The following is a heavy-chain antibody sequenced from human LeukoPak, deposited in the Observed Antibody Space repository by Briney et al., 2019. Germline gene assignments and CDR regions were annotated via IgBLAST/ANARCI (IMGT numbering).Heavy chain of an antibody. Sequence: ASVKVSCKASGYTFTSYDINWVRQATGQGLEWMGWMNPNSGNTGYAQKLQGRVTMTTDTSTSTAYMELRSLRSDDTAVYYCARDLKRLTSGWITAAAGDYWGQGTLVTVSS. J-gene: IGHJ4*02. CDR2: MNPNSGNT. D-gene: IGHD6-19*01. CDR3: ARDLKRLTSGWITAAAGDY. V-gene: IGHV1-8*02. CDR1: GYTFTSYD.